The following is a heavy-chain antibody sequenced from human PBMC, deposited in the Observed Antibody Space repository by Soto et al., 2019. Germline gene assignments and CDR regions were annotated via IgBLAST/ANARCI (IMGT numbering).Heavy chain of an antibody. CDR2: ISSSGGIK. V-gene: IGHV3-11*01. J-gene: IGHJ4*02. CDR1: GITFGDYY. CDR3: ARDHHEQMSFDW. Sequence: QVQLVESGGGLVKPGGSLRLSCVASGITFGDYYMTWVRQAPGKGLEWLSYISSSGGIKYYGDSVKGRFTISRDNGKNSLYLQMNSLRVDDTAVYYCARDHHEQMSFDWWGQGTLVTVSS.